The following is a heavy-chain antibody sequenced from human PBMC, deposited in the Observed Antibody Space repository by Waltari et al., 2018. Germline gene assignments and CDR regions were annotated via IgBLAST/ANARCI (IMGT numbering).Heavy chain of an antibody. CDR1: GFTFSSYS. J-gene: IGHJ4*02. Sequence: EVQLVESGGGLVQPGGSLRLSCVASGFTFSSYSMNWVRQSPGKGLGWVSYISSSSTINYADSGKGRFTMSRDSPKNSLYLQMNSLRAEDAAVYYCARGMVGAAYFDCWGQGALVSVSS. CDR2: ISSSSTI. D-gene: IGHD1-26*01. V-gene: IGHV3-48*04. CDR3: ARGMVGAAYFDC.